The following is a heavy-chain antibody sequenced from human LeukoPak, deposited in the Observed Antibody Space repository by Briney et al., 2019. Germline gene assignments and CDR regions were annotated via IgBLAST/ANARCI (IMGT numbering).Heavy chain of an antibody. CDR3: ARGIVVVPAAIGSEYAFDI. CDR2: INAYNGNT. CDR1: GYPFTSYG. V-gene: IGHV1-18*01. Sequence: ASVKVSCQASGYPFTSYGISWVRPAPGQGLEWMGWINAYNGNTNYAQKLQGRVTMTTDTSTSTAYMELSSLRSEDTAVYYCARGIVVVPAAIGSEYAFDIWGQGTMVTVSS. D-gene: IGHD2-2*02. J-gene: IGHJ3*02.